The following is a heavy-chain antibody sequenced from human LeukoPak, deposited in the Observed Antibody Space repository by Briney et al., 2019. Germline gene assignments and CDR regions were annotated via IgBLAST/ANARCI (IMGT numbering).Heavy chain of an antibody. V-gene: IGHV3-33*08. J-gene: IGHJ6*02. CDR2: IWYDGSNK. Sequence: GGSLRLSCAASGLTFSTYAMHWVRQAPGKGLEWVAVIWYDGSNKYYADSVKGRFTISRDNSKNTLYLQMNSLRAEDTAVYYCARGKIAAAGTWSYYYGMDVWGQGTTVTVSS. D-gene: IGHD6-13*01. CDR1: GLTFSTYA. CDR3: ARGKIAAAGTWSYYYGMDV.